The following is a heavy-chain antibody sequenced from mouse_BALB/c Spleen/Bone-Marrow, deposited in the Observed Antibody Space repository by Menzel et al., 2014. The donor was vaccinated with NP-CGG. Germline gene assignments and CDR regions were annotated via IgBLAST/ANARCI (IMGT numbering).Heavy chain of an antibody. D-gene: IGHD1-1*01. CDR1: GYTFTDYY. CDR2: IYPGGGNT. J-gene: IGHJ1*01. V-gene: IGHV1-84*02. CDR3: ARPPYYYGSSYYWYFDV. Sequence: LMESGPELVKPGASVKISCKASGYTFTDYYINWVKRKPGQGLEWIGWIYPGGGNTKYNEKFKGKATLTVDTSSSTAYMQLSSLTSEDTAVYFCARPPYYYGSSYYWYFDVWGAGTTVTVSS.